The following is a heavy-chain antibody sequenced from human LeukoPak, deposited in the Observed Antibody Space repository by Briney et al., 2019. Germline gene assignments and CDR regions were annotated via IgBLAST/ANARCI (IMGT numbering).Heavy chain of an antibody. D-gene: IGHD3-10*01. Sequence: GGSPRLSCAASGFTFSSYAMSWVRQAPGKGLKWVSTINDNGAAPYYADSVKGRFTISRDNSYNTVSLQMNSLRDEDTGVYYCAKGLKTGVGPYKGYHYYMDVWGKGATVTVSS. J-gene: IGHJ6*03. CDR1: GFTFSSYA. CDR2: INDNGAAP. CDR3: AKGLKTGVGPYKGYHYYMDV. V-gene: IGHV3-23*01.